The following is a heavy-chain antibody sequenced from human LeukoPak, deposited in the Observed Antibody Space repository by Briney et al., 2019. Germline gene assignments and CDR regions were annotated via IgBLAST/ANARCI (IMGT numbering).Heavy chain of an antibody. CDR1: GYTFTSYG. CDR2: ISAYNGNT. CDR3: ARDLWPGIAADYYYYYGMDV. J-gene: IGHJ6*04. V-gene: IGHV1-18*04. D-gene: IGHD6-13*01. Sequence: ASVKVSCKASGYTFTSYGISWVRQAPGQGREWMGWISAYNGNTNYAQKLQGRVTTTTDTSTSTAYMELRSLRSDDTAVYYCARDLWPGIAADYYYYYGMDVWGKGTTVTVSS.